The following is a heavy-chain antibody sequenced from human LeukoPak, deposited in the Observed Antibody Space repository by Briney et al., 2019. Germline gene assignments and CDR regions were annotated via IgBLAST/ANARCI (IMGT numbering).Heavy chain of an antibody. Sequence: ASVKVSCKASGGTFSSYAISWVRQAPGQGLEWMGGIIPIFGTANYAQKFQGRVTITADESTSTAYMELSSLRSEDTAVYYCARDGGSGHYYYMDVWGKGTTVTISS. CDR3: ARDGGSGHYYYMDV. CDR2: IIPIFGTA. CDR1: GGTFSSYA. J-gene: IGHJ6*03. V-gene: IGHV1-69*13. D-gene: IGHD3-3*01.